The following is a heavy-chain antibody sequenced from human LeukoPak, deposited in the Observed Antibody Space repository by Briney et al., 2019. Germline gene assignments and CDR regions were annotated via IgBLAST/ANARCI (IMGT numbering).Heavy chain of an antibody. V-gene: IGHV3-23*01. D-gene: IGHD3-10*01. Sequence: PGGSLRLSCAASGFTFSSYAMTWVRQAPGKGLEWVSVIGGNGGHTYYADSVKGRFTISRDNSKNTLYLQMNSLRAEDTAVYYCAKDLVPWAPYGSRNYRNYGMDVWGQGTTVTVSS. J-gene: IGHJ6*02. CDR1: GFTFSSYA. CDR3: AKDLVPWAPYGSRNYRNYGMDV. CDR2: IGGNGGHT.